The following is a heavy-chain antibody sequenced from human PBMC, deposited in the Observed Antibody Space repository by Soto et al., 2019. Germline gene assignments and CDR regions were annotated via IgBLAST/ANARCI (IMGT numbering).Heavy chain of an antibody. Sequence: QVQLQESGPGLVKPSETLSLTCSVSGDSISTYYWSWIRQSAGKGLERIGRTYISGDTNYNPSLKSRVTMSVDTSKNQLSLKLSSVTAADTAVYYCAREYTETVDGPTPFYFDYWGQGTPVTVSS. CDR2: TYISGDT. J-gene: IGHJ4*02. D-gene: IGHD6-19*01. CDR3: AREYTETVDGPTPFYFDY. CDR1: GDSISTYY. V-gene: IGHV4-4*07.